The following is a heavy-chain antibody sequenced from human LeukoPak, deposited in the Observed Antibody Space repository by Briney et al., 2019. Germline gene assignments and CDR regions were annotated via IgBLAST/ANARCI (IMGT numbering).Heavy chain of an antibody. CDR2: IYSSGST. CDR1: GFTVSSNY. Sequence: GGSLRLSCAASGFTVSSNYMSWVRQAPGKGLEWVSAIYSSGSTYYADSVKGRFTISRDTSKNTLYLQMNSLRAEDTAVYYCARGPGYYGSGTYAFDIWGQGTMVTVSS. CDR3: ARGPGYYGSGTYAFDI. V-gene: IGHV3-66*02. D-gene: IGHD3-10*01. J-gene: IGHJ3*02.